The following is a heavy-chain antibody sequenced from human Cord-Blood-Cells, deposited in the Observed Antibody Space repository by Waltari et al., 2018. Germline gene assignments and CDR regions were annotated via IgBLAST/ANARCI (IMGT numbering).Heavy chain of an antibody. D-gene: IGHD2-2*01. J-gene: IGHJ3*02. CDR3: ARVKDIVVVPAARGAFDI. Sequence: LEWVSGISWNSGSIGYADSVKGRFTISRDNAKNSLYLQMNSLRAEDTALYYCARVKDIVVVPAARGAFDIWGQGTMV. V-gene: IGHV3-9*01. CDR2: ISWNSGSI.